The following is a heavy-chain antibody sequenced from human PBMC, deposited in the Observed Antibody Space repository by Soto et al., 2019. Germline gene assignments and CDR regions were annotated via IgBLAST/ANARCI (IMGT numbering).Heavy chain of an antibody. J-gene: IGHJ4*02. CDR2: IWYDGSNK. CDR3: AREVYSSGGSCDTVPVFAY. V-gene: IGHV3-33*01. CDR1: GFTFSSYG. D-gene: IGHD2-15*01. Sequence: QVQLVESGGGVVQPGRSLRLSCAASGFTFSSYGMHWVRQAPGKGLERVAVIWYDGSNKYYADSVKGRFTISRDNSXXXRXXPMNGLRAEATAACYCAREVYSSGGSCDTVPVFAYWGQEPLATVSS.